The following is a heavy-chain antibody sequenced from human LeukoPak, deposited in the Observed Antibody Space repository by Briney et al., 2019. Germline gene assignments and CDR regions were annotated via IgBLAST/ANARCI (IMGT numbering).Heavy chain of an antibody. Sequence: GGPLRLSCAASGFTFSSYAMSWVRQAPGKGLEWVSAISGSGGSTYYADSVKGRFTISRDNSKNTLYLQMNSLRAEDTAVYYCAKDGDSTNNYYYYYGMDVWGKGTTVTVSS. CDR3: AKDGDSTNNYYYYYGMDV. J-gene: IGHJ6*04. V-gene: IGHV3-23*01. CDR2: ISGSGGST. D-gene: IGHD4-17*01. CDR1: GFTFSSYA.